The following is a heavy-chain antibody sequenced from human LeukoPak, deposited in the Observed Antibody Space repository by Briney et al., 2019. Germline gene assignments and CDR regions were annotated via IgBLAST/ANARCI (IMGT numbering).Heavy chain of an antibody. CDR1: GGSFSGYY. D-gene: IGHD2-15*01. CDR2: INHSGST. J-gene: IGHJ5*02. Sequence: SETLSLTCAVYGGSFSGYYWSWIRQPPGKGLEWIGEINHSGSTNYNPSLKSRVTISVDTSKNQFSLKLSSVTAADTAVYYCARDVPYCSGGSCYFNWFDPWGQGTLVTVSS. V-gene: IGHV4-34*01. CDR3: ARDVPYCSGGSCYFNWFDP.